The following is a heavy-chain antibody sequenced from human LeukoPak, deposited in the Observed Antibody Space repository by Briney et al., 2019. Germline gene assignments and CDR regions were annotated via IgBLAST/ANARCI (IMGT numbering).Heavy chain of an antibody. CDR3: ARHARRGHISSSWPNWFDP. CDR1: GGSFSGYY. CDR2: INHSGST. V-gene: IGHV4-34*01. J-gene: IGHJ5*02. D-gene: IGHD6-13*01. Sequence: SETLSLTCAVYGGSFSGYYWSWIRQPPGKGLEWIGEINHSGSTNYNPSLKSRVTISVDTSKNQFSLKLSSVTAADTAVYYCARHARRGHISSSWPNWFDPWGQGTLVTVSS.